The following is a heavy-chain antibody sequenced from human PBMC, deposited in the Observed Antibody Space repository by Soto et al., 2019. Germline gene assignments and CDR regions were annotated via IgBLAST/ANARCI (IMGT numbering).Heavy chain of an antibody. CDR1: GFTFSSYA. CDR2: ILSDGSNK. J-gene: IGHJ6*02. V-gene: IGHV3-30-3*01. Sequence: QVQLVESGGGVVQPGRSLRLSCAASGFTFSSYAMDWVRQAPGKGLEWVAVILSDGSNKWYVDSVKGRFTISRDNSKNTLYLQMNSLRAEDTAVYYCARDVFQEDVWGQGTTVTVSS. CDR3: ARDVFQEDV.